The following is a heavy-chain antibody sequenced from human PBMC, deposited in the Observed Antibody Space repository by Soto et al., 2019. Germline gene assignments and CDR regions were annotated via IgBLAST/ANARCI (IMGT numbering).Heavy chain of an antibody. CDR3: ARDVRDDFWSLYYYYYMDV. V-gene: IGHV1-18*01. D-gene: IGHD3-3*01. Sequence: GASVKVSCKASGYTFTSYGISWVRQAPGQGLEWMGWISAYNGNTNYAQKLQGRVTMTTDTSTSTAYMELRSLRSDDTAVYYCARDVRDDFWSLYYYYYMDVWGKGTTLTVSS. CDR2: ISAYNGNT. J-gene: IGHJ6*03. CDR1: GYTFTSYG.